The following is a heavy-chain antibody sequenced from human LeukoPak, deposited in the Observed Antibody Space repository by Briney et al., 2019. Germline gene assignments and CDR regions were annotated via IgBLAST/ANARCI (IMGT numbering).Heavy chain of an antibody. V-gene: IGHV3-21*01. CDR2: ISSSSNYI. D-gene: IGHD4-17*01. Sequence: GGSLRLSCAASGFTFSSYSMNWVRQAPGKGLEWVSSISSSSNYIYYADSVKGRFTISRDNAKNSLFLQMNSLRADDTAVYYCARNSGDYHINYWGQGPLVTVSS. CDR1: GFTFSSYS. CDR3: ARNSGDYHINY. J-gene: IGHJ4*02.